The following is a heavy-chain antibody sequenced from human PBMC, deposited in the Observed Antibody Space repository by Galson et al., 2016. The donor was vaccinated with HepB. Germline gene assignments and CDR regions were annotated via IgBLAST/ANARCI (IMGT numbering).Heavy chain of an antibody. J-gene: IGHJ3*02. V-gene: IGHV1-18*01. CDR1: GYSFTSHS. Sequence: SVKVSCKASGYSFTSHSISWVRQAPGRGLEWMGYITTYSGDTYYAPNLQGRVTMTTDTSTRTAYMELRSLRSDDTAVYHCARDWNDVNFDIWGQGTMVTVSS. CDR3: ARDWNDVNFDI. CDR2: ITTYSGDT. D-gene: IGHD1-1*01.